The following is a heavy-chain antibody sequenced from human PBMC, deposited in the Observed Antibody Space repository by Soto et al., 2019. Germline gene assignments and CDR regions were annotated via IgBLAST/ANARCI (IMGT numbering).Heavy chain of an antibody. J-gene: IGHJ6*02. Sequence: QVQLVQSGAEVKKPGSSVKVSCKASGGTFSSNGISWVRQAHGQGLEWMGGVIPVHGTASYAQNFQGRVTMTADESTSTAYMELSSLRSEDTAVYYCARARYCTNGICLMPRDYYGMDVWGQGTTVTVSS. CDR1: GGTFSSNG. D-gene: IGHD2-8*01. CDR3: ARARYCTNGICLMPRDYYGMDV. CDR2: VIPVHGTA. V-gene: IGHV1-69*01.